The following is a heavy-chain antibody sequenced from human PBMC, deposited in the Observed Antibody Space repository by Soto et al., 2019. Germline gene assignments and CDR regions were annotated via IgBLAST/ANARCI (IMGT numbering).Heavy chain of an antibody. Sequence: GGSLRLSCAASGFTFSSYSMNWVRQAPGKGLEWVSYISSSSTIYYADSVKGRFTISRDNAKNSLYLQMNSLRAEDTAVYYCARENCSGGSCYGGYYYYYMDVWGKGTTVTVSS. CDR1: GFTFSSYS. D-gene: IGHD2-15*01. V-gene: IGHV3-48*01. CDR3: ARENCSGGSCYGGYYYYYMDV. CDR2: ISSSSTI. J-gene: IGHJ6*03.